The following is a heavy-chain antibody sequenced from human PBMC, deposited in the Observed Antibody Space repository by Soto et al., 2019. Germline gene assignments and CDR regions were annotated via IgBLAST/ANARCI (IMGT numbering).Heavy chain of an antibody. V-gene: IGHV3-11*01. J-gene: IGHJ5*01. Sequence: GGSLRLSCAASGFTFGDYYMAWIRQAPGKGLEWISYISSSGRTTYYADSVKGRFTISRDNAKNSLYLQMNNLRAEDTAVYYCARGEVSDGNYDWFDSWGQGALVTVSS. CDR2: ISSSGRTT. CDR1: GFTFGDYY. D-gene: IGHD4-17*01. CDR3: ARGEVSDGNYDWFDS.